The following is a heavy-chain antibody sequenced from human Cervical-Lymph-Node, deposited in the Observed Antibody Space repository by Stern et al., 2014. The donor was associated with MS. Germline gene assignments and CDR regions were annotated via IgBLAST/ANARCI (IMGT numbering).Heavy chain of an antibody. J-gene: IGHJ4*02. CDR3: ARQLSSEALDY. Sequence: VQLVQSGAEVKKPGESLKISCKGSGYTFTTYWIGWVRQMPGKGLEWMGMFYPADSDTRYSPSFQGQVTFSADKSISTAYLQWSSLKASGTAMYFCARQLSSEALDYWGPGTLVTVSS. CDR2: FYPADSDT. V-gene: IGHV5-51*01. D-gene: IGHD6-19*01. CDR1: GYTFTTYW.